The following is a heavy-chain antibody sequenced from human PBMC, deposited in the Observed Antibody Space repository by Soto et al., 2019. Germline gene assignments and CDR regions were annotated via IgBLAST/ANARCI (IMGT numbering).Heavy chain of an antibody. V-gene: IGHV6-1*01. CDR1: GDSVSSNSAA. J-gene: IGHJ3*02. CDR3: ARDRVGGYCSGGSCYHDAFDI. D-gene: IGHD2-15*01. CDR2: TYYRSKWYN. Sequence: PSQTLSLTCAISGDSVSSNSAAWNWIRQSPSRGLEWLGRTYYRSKWYNDYAVSVKSRITINPDTSKNQFSLQLNSVTPEDTAVYYCARDRVGGYCSGGSCYHDAFDIWGQGTMVTVSS.